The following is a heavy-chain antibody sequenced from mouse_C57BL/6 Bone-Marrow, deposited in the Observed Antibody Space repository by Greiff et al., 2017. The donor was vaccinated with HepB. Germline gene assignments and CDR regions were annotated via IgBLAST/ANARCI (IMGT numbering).Heavy chain of an antibody. CDR2: IWSGGSP. Sequence: QVQLKQSGPGLVQPSQSLSITCTVSGFSLTNYGVHWVRQSPGKGLEWLGAIWSGGSPDYNAAFISRLSISKDNSESQVFFKMNSLQADDTAIYYCARMAYYSNPNYFDNWGQGTTLTVSS. J-gene: IGHJ2*01. CDR3: ARMAYYSNPNYFDN. V-gene: IGHV2-2*01. CDR1: GFSLTNYG. D-gene: IGHD2-5*01.